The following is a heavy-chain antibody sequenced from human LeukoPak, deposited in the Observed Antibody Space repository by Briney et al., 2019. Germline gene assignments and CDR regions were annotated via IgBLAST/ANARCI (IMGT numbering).Heavy chain of an antibody. CDR3: ARRERGYSSGGGDY. V-gene: IGHV4-39*01. CDR2: IYYGGST. CDR1: GGSITSYY. D-gene: IGHD5-12*01. J-gene: IGHJ4*02. Sequence: SETLSLTCTVSGGSITSYYWSWIRQPPGKGLEWIGGIYYGGSTYYSPSLKSRVTISVDTSKNQFSLKLSSVTAADTAVYYCARRERGYSSGGGDYWGQGTLVTVSS.